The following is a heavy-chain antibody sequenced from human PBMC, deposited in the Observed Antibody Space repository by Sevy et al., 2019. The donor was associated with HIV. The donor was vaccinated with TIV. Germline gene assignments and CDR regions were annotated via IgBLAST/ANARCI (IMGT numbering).Heavy chain of an antibody. CDR2: ISGSGGST. CDR3: AKDAFYSDYVNYYYYYMDV. V-gene: IGHV3-23*01. J-gene: IGHJ6*03. Sequence: GGSLRLSCAASGFTFSSYAMSWVRQAPGKGLEWVSAISGSGGSTYYADSVKGRFTISRDNSKNTLYLQMNRLRAEDRAVYYCAKDAFYSDYVNYYYYYMDVWGKGTTVTVSS. D-gene: IGHD4-17*01. CDR1: GFTFSSYA.